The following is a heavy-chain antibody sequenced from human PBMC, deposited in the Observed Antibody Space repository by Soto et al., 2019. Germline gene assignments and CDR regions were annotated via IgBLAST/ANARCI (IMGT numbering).Heavy chain of an antibody. Sequence: QLQLQESGPGLVKPSETLSLTCTVSGGSISSSSYYWGWIRQPPGKGLEWIGNIYYSGSAYYNSSLESRVTISVDTSKNQCSLRMSSVTAADTAVYYCARHYGATGIVDSWGQGTLVTVSS. CDR1: GGSISSSSYY. CDR3: ARHYGATGIVDS. V-gene: IGHV4-39*01. J-gene: IGHJ4*02. CDR2: IYYSGSA. D-gene: IGHD2-8*02.